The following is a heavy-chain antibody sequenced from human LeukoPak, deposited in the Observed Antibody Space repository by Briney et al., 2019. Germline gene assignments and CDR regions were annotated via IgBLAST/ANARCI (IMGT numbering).Heavy chain of an antibody. CDR2: ITSSSSSK. CDR1: GFPFSRYS. D-gene: IGHD3-16*01. Sequence: GGSLRLSCAASGFPFSRYSMNWVRQAPGEGPEWVSSITSSSSSKDYVDSVKGRFTVSRDNAKNSLYLQMGSLRVEDTAVYYCARDPPSRGTRYFDYWGQGILVTVSS. J-gene: IGHJ4*02. V-gene: IGHV3-21*01. CDR3: ARDPPSRGTRYFDY.